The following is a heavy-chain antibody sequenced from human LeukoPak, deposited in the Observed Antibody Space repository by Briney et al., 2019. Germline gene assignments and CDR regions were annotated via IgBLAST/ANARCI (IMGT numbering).Heavy chain of an antibody. D-gene: IGHD3-22*01. J-gene: IGHJ3*02. CDR3: AKGTYYYDSSGPHAAFDI. Sequence: PGGSLRLSCAASGFTFDDYAMHWVRQAPGKGLEWVSGISWNSGSIGYADSVKGRFTISRDNAKNSLYLQMNSLRAEDMALYYCAKGTYYYDSSGPHAAFDIWGQGTMVTVSS. V-gene: IGHV3-9*03. CDR1: GFTFDDYA. CDR2: ISWNSGSI.